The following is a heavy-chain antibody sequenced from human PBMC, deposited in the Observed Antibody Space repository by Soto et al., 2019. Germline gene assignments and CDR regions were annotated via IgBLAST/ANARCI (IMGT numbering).Heavy chain of an antibody. CDR3: ARGRRIQLWFEVYYYYGMDV. V-gene: IGHV4-30-4*01. D-gene: IGHD5-18*01. Sequence: PSETLSLTCTVSGGSISSGDYYWSWIRQPPGKGLEWIGYIYYSGSTYYNPSLKSRVTISVDTSKNQFSLKLSSVTAADTAVYYCARGRRIQLWFEVYYYYGMDVWSQGTTVTVSS. J-gene: IGHJ6*02. CDR2: IYYSGST. CDR1: GGSISSGDYY.